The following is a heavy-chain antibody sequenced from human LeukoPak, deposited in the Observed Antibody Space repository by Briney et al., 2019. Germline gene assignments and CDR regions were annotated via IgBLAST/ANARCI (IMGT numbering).Heavy chain of an antibody. CDR1: GFTFSNFA. CDR2: ISDSPGIT. V-gene: IGHV3-23*01. J-gene: IGHJ6*03. D-gene: IGHD6-25*01. Sequence: GGSLRLSCAASGFTFSNFAMNWVRQAPGKGLEWVSIISDSPGITYYADSVKGRFTISRDNSRNIVYLQMNSLRVEDTAVYFFARRGWQRQAYFYYYMDVWGKGTPVTVSS. CDR3: ARRGWQRQAYFYYYMDV.